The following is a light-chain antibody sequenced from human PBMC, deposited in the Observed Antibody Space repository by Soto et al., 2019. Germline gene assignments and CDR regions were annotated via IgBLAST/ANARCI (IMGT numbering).Light chain of an antibody. CDR2: DAS. CDR3: QPYDNLPYT. J-gene: IGKJ2*01. CDR1: QDISNY. V-gene: IGKV1-33*01. Sequence: DIQMTQSPSSLSASVGDRVTITCQASQDISNYLNWYQQKPGKAPKLLIYDASNLETGVPSRFSVSGSVTDFTFTISSLQPDDIATYYCQPYDNLPYTFGQGTKLEIK.